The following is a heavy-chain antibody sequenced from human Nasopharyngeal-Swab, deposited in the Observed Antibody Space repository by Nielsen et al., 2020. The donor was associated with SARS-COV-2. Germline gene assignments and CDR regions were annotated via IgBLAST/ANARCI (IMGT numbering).Heavy chain of an antibody. J-gene: IGHJ4*02. V-gene: IGHV4-34*01. D-gene: IGHD3-10*01. CDR3: ARGRARITMVQGVKQQHFDY. CDR2: INHSGST. Sequence: WIRQPPGKGLEWIGEINHSGSTNYNPSLKSRVTISVDTSKNQFSLKLSSVTAADTAVYYCARGRARITMVQGVKQQHFDYWGQGTLVTVSS.